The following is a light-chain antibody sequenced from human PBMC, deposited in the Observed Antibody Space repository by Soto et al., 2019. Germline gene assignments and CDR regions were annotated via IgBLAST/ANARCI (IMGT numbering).Light chain of an antibody. Sequence: DIVMTQSPDSLAVSLGERATINCKYSQSVLYSSNNKNYLDWYQQKPGQPPKLLIYWASTRESGVPDRFSGSGSGTDFTLTISSLQAEDVAVYYCQQYYSTPLTFGGGTKVEIK. J-gene: IGKJ4*01. V-gene: IGKV4-1*01. CDR2: WAS. CDR3: QQYYSTPLT. CDR1: QSVLYSSNNKNY.